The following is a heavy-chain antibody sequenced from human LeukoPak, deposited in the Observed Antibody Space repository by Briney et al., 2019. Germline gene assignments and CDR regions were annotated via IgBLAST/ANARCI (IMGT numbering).Heavy chain of an antibody. Sequence: ASVKVSCKASGYTFTGYYMHWVRQAPGQGLEWMGWINPNSGDTNYAQKFQGRVTLTRDTSVSTAYMELSGLRSDDTAVYYCARASPPGTSTDYWGPGTLVTVSS. CDR1: GYTFTGYY. J-gene: IGHJ4*02. V-gene: IGHV1-2*02. CDR2: INPNSGDT. CDR3: ARASPPGTSTDY. D-gene: IGHD1-7*01.